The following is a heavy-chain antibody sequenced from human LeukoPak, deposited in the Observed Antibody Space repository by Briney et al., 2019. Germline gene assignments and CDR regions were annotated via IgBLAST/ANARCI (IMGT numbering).Heavy chain of an antibody. D-gene: IGHD3-3*01. CDR1: GSSISSYY. CDR2: IYTSGST. J-gene: IGHJ5*02. CDR3: AIYDPGRWFDP. Sequence: SETLSLTCTVSGSSISSYYWSWIRQPAGKGLEWIGRIYTSGSTNYNPSLKSRVTMSVDTSKNQFSLRLSSVTAADTAVYYCAIYDPGRWFDPWGQGTLVTVSS. V-gene: IGHV4-4*07.